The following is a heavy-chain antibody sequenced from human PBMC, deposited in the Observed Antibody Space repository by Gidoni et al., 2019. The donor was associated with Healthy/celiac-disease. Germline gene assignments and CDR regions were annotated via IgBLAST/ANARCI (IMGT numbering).Heavy chain of an antibody. D-gene: IGHD3-9*01. CDR3: ARGGTYYDILTGYPTYFDY. Sequence: QVQLQESGPGLVKPSETLSLTCTVSGYSISSGYYWGWIRQPPGKGLEWIGSIYHRGSTYYNPSLKSRVTISVDTSKNQFSLKLSSVTAADTAVYYCARGGTYYDILTGYPTYFDYWGQGTLVTVSS. V-gene: IGHV4-38-2*02. J-gene: IGHJ4*02. CDR1: GYSISSGYY. CDR2: IYHRGST.